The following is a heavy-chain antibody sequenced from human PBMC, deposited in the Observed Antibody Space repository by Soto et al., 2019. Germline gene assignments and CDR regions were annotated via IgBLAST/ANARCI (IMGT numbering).Heavy chain of an antibody. D-gene: IGHD5-12*01. CDR3: ARDEVARGYYYYGMDV. CDR2: IWYDGSNK. Sequence: LRLSCAASGFTFSSYGMHWVRQAPGKGLEWVAVIWYDGSNKYYADSVKGRFTISRDNSKNTLYLQMNSLRAEDTAVYYCARDEVARGYYYYGMDVWGQGTTVTVSS. V-gene: IGHV3-33*01. J-gene: IGHJ6*02. CDR1: GFTFSSYG.